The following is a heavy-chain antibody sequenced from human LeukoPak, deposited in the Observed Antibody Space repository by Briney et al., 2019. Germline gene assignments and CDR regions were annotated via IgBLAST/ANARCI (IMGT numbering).Heavy chain of an antibody. J-gene: IGHJ3*02. V-gene: IGHV3-7*01. CDR2: IKQDGSQK. Sequence: PGGSLRLSCAASGFTLRSFWMSWVRQAPGKGLEWVANIKQDGSQKYYVDSVRGRFTISRDNAKNSLYLQMNSLRAEDTAVYYCARSGGNNYHWALDIWGQGTMVTVSS. CDR3: ARSGGNNYHWALDI. CDR1: GFTLRSFW. D-gene: IGHD1/OR15-1a*01.